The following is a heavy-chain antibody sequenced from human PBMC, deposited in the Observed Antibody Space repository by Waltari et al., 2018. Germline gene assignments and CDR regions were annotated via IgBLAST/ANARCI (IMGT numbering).Heavy chain of an antibody. J-gene: IGHJ4*01. CDR2: IHYSGST. Sequence: QVQLHPWGAGQLKPSETLSPPCVVPGESFLGYFWSWVRQSPGKGLEWLGSIHYSGSTNYNPTLESRLSLSVDTTKKQFSLKLTSVTAADAALYFCARYGEVPASYFFDHWGQGTLVTVSS. CDR1: GESFLGYF. D-gene: IGHD2-21*01. V-gene: IGHV4-34*01. CDR3: ARYGEVPASYFFDH.